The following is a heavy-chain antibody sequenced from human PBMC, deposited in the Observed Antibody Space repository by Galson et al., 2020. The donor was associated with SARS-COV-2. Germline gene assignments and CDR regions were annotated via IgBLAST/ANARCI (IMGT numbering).Heavy chain of an antibody. CDR2: VNHRGST. CDR3: ARGTRDITMIVVVMTAVSCHFAL. Sequence: SQASETLSLTCAVYGGSFSDYYWSWIRQPPGRGLEWIGEVNHRGSTSYNPSLESRVRISLDASKKQFSLKLSSVTAADSGVYYCARGTRDITMIVVVMTAVSCHFALWGQGSLVTVSS. V-gene: IGHV4-34*01. CDR1: GGSFSDYY. J-gene: IGHJ4*02. D-gene: IGHD3-22*01.